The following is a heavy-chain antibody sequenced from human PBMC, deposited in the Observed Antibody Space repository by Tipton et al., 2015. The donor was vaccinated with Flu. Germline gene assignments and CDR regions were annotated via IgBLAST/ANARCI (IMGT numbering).Heavy chain of an antibody. J-gene: IGHJ4*02. CDR1: GFTFSSYA. CDR2: ISGSGGST. Sequence: SLRLSCAASGFTFSSYAMSWVRQAPGKGLEWVSAISGSGGSTYYADSVKGRFTISRDNSKNTLYLQMNSLRAEGTAVYYCAKDGTIFGVVIDYWGQGTLVTVSS. D-gene: IGHD3-3*01. V-gene: IGHV3-23*01. CDR3: AKDGTIFGVVIDY.